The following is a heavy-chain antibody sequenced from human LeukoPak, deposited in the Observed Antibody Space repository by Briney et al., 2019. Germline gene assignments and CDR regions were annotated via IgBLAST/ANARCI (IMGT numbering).Heavy chain of an antibody. CDR2: INHSGST. J-gene: IGHJ6*03. V-gene: IGHV4-34*01. Sequence: SETLSLTCAVYGGSFSGYYWSWIRQPPGKGLEWIGEINHSGSTYYNPSLKSRVTISVDTSKNQFSLKLSSVTAADTAVYYCASHLRYFDWLLPPYYYYYMDVWGKGTTVTVSS. D-gene: IGHD3-9*01. CDR3: ASHLRYFDWLLPPYYYYYMDV. CDR1: GGSFSGYY.